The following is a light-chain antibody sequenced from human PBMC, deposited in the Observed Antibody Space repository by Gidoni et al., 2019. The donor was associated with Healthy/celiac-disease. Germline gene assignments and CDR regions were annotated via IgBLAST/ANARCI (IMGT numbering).Light chain of an antibody. V-gene: IGKV1-39*01. CDR1: QSISSY. CDR2: AAS. Sequence: DIQMTQSPSSLSASVGDRVTITCRASQSISSYLNWYQQKPGKALKLLIYAASSLQSGVPSRFSGSGSGTDFTLTISSLQPEDFATYYCQQSYSTPLLTFGGGTKVEIK. J-gene: IGKJ4*01. CDR3: QQSYSTPLLT.